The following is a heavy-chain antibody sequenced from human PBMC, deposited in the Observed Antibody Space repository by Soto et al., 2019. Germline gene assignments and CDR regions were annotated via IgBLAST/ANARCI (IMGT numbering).Heavy chain of an antibody. CDR3: AAVGDRRYFAPFDY. CDR2: IVVGSGNT. CDR1: GFTFTSSA. Sequence: GASVKVSCKASGFTFTSSAVQWVRQARGQRLEWIGWIVVGSGNTNYAQKFQERVTITRDMSTSTAYMELSSLRSEDTAVYYCAAVGDRRYFAPFDYWGQGTLVTVSS. V-gene: IGHV1-58*01. J-gene: IGHJ4*02. D-gene: IGHD3-9*01.